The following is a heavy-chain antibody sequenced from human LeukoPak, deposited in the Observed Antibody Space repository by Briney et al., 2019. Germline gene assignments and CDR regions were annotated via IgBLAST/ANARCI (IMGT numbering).Heavy chain of an antibody. D-gene: IGHD3-22*01. CDR1: GFTFSSYG. J-gene: IGHJ4*02. Sequence: GRSLRLSCAASGFTFSSYGMHWVRQAPGKGLVWVSRINSDGSSTSYADSVKGRFTISRDNAKNTLYLQMNSLRAEDTAAYYCARSDSSGYLLWGQGTLVTVSS. CDR3: ARSDSSGYLL. V-gene: IGHV3-74*01. CDR2: INSDGSST.